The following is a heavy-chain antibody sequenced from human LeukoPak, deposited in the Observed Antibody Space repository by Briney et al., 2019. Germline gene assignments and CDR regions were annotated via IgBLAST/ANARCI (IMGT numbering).Heavy chain of an antibody. CDR3: AKTQGYYDA. CDR2: IWGPDDKT. V-gene: IGHV3-23*01. Sequence: GGSLRLSCAASGFTFSNSGMSWVRQAPGKGLELVSGIWGPDDKTVYGDAVKGRFTISRDNSKNTLYLQMNSLRADDTAVYYCAKTQGYYDAWGQGALVTVSS. CDR1: GFTFSNSG. J-gene: IGHJ5*02. D-gene: IGHD2-15*01.